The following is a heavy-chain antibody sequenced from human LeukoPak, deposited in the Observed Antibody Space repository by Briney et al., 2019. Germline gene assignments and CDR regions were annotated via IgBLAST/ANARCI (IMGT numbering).Heavy chain of an antibody. CDR2: INTDGSST. J-gene: IGHJ4*02. V-gene: IGHV3-74*01. CDR1: GFTFSSYW. Sequence: QPGGSLRLSCAASGFTFSSYWMHWVRHAPGKGLVWVSRINTDGSSTSYADSVKGRFTISRDNSKNTLYLQMNSLRAEDTAVYYCAKGRCSSTSCLFDYWGQGPLVTVSS. CDR3: AKGRCSSTSCLFDY. D-gene: IGHD2-2*01.